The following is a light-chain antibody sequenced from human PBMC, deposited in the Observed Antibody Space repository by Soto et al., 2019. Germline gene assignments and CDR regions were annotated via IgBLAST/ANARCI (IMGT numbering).Light chain of an antibody. J-gene: IGKJ1*01. Sequence: DIQMTQSPSTLSASVGDRVTITCRASQSISSWLAWYQQKPGKAPKLLIYDASSLESGVPSRFSGSGSGTEFTLTISSLQPDDFATYYGQQYNRYSRTVGQGPKVEIK. CDR2: DAS. CDR1: QSISSW. V-gene: IGKV1-5*01. CDR3: QQYNRYSRT.